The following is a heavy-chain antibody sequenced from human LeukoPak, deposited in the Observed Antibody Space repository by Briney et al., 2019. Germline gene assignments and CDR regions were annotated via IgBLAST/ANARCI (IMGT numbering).Heavy chain of an antibody. CDR2: IRYDGSNK. D-gene: IGHD6-13*01. CDR3: AKGAGSGVYSSSWYGDY. CDR1: GFTFSSYG. Sequence: GGSLRLSCAASGFTFSSYGMHWVRQAPGKGLEWVAFIRYDGSNKYYADSVKGRFTTSRDNSKNTLYLQMNSLRAEDTAVYYCAKGAGSGVYSSSWYGDYWGQGTLVTVSS. V-gene: IGHV3-30*02. J-gene: IGHJ4*02.